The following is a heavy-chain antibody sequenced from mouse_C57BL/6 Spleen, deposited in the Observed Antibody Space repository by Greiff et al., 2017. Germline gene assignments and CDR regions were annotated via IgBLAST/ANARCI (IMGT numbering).Heavy chain of an antibody. CDR1: GFNIKDYY. CDR2: IDPEDGDT. Sequence: EVQLQESGAELVRPGASVKLSCTASGFNIKDYYMHWVKQRPEQGLEWIGRIDPEDGDTEYAPKFQGKATMTADTSSNTAYLQLSSLKSEDTAVYYCTTRVITTVKDSMDYWGQGTSVTVSS. CDR3: TTRVITTVKDSMDY. V-gene: IGHV14-1*01. J-gene: IGHJ4*01. D-gene: IGHD1-1*01.